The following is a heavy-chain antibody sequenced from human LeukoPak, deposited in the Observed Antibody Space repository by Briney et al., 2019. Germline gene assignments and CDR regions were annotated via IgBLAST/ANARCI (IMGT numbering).Heavy chain of an antibody. CDR3: AKEFNYFDY. V-gene: IGHV3-64*01. J-gene: IGHJ4*02. Sequence: GGSLRLSCAASGFTFNRYSMHWVRQAPGKGLEFVSAISTNGRSTYYANSVKGRFTISRDSSKNTLYLQMNSLRAEDTAVYYCAKEFNYFDYWGQGTLVTVSS. CDR1: GFTFNRYS. CDR2: ISTNGRST.